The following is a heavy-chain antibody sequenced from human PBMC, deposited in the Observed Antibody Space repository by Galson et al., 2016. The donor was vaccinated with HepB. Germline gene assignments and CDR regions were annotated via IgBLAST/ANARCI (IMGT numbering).Heavy chain of an antibody. D-gene: IGHD2-15*01. CDR1: GFSFSTYT. CDR2: FDFHTGWT. CDR3: SKAYSGGSPYRAFDF. J-gene: IGHJ3*01. Sequence: SLRLSCAASGFSFSTYTMGWVRQAPGKGLEWVSTFDFHTGWTLYADSVKGLFTISRDTSKNTLYLQMNSLRVEDTAIYYCSKAYSGGSPYRAFDFRGQVTVVTVSP. V-gene: IGHV3-23*01.